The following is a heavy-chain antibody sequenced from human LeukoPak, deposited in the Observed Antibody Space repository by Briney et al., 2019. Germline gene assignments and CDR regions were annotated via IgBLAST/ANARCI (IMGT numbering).Heavy chain of an antibody. V-gene: IGHV3-30-3*01. CDR3: ARDVITMVRGVISYGMDV. Sequence: SGGSLRLSCAASGFTFSSYAMHWVRQAPGKGLEWVAVISYDGSNKYYADSVRGRFTISRDNSKNTLYLQMNSLRAEDTAVYYCARDVITMVRGVISYGMDVWGQGTTVTVSS. J-gene: IGHJ6*02. D-gene: IGHD3-10*01. CDR2: ISYDGSNK. CDR1: GFTFSSYA.